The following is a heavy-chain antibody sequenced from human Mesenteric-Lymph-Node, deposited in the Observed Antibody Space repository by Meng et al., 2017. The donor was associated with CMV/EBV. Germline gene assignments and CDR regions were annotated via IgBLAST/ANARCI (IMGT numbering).Heavy chain of an antibody. CDR2: NKHSGST. Sequence: SETLSLTCTVSGYSISSGYYWGWIRQPPGKGLEWIGENKHSGSTNYNPSLKSRVTISVDTSKNQFSLKLSSVTAADTAVYYCAQGYFLDYWGQGTLVTVSS. CDR3: AQGYFLDY. J-gene: IGHJ4*02. V-gene: IGHV4-38-2*02. D-gene: IGHD3-22*01. CDR1: GYSISSGYY.